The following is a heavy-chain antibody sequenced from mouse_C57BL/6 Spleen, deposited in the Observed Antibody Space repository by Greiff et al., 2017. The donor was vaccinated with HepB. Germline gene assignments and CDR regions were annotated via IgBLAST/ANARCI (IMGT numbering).Heavy chain of an antibody. CDR2: IDPSDSET. V-gene: IGHV1-52*01. J-gene: IGHJ2*01. CDR1: GYTFTSYW. Sequence: QVQLQQPGAELVRPGSSVKLSCKASGYTFTSYWMHWVKQRPIQGLEWIGNIDPSDSETHYNQKFKDKATLTVDKSSSTAYMQLSSLTSEDSAVYYCARSGYYYGSSQYYFDYWGQGTTLTVSS. D-gene: IGHD1-1*01. CDR3: ARSGYYYGSSQYYFDY.